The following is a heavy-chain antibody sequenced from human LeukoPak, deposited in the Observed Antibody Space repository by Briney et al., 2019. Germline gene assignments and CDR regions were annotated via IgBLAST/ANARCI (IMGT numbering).Heavy chain of an antibody. CDR1: GYTFTGYY. CDR3: ARSPFYDSSGYHLDY. Sequence: GASVKVSCKASGYTFTGYYMHWVRQAPGQGLEWMGWINPNSGGTNYAQKFQGRVTMTRDTSISTAYMELSRLRSDDTAVYYCARSPFYDSSGYHLDYWGQGTLVTVSS. D-gene: IGHD3-22*01. V-gene: IGHV1-2*02. J-gene: IGHJ4*02. CDR2: INPNSGGT.